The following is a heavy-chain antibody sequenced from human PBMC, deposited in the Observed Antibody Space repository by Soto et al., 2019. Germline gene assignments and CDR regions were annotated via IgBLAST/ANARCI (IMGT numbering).Heavy chain of an antibody. CDR1: GGSFSDYY. D-gene: IGHD3-22*01. V-gene: IGHV4-34*01. J-gene: IGHJ6*02. Sequence: QVQLQQWGAGLLKPSETLSLTCAVYGGSFSDYYWSWIRQPPGKGLEWIGEINHSGSTNYNPSLKSRVTISVDTSKNQFSLKLSSVTAADTAVYYCARGGPYYYDSSGYYGRYYGMDVWGQGTTVTVSS. CDR3: ARGGPYYYDSSGYYGRYYGMDV. CDR2: INHSGST.